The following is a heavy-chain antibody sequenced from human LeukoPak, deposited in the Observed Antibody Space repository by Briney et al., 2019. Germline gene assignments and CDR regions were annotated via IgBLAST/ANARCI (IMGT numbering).Heavy chain of an antibody. CDR2: ISYDRSNK. D-gene: IGHD3-22*01. Sequence: GGSLRLSCAASGFTFSSYAMHWVRQAPGKGLEWVAVISYDRSNKYYADSVKGRFTISRDNSKNTLHLQMNSLRAEDTAVYYCAREPHSTGYYYSFDYWGQGTLVTVSS. V-gene: IGHV3-30*04. CDR3: AREPHSTGYYYSFDY. J-gene: IGHJ4*02. CDR1: GFTFSSYA.